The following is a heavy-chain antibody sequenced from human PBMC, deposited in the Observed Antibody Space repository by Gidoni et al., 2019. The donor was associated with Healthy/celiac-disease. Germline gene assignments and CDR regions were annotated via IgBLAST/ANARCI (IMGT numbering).Heavy chain of an antibody. CDR1: GGTFSSYA. Sequence: QVQLVQSGAEVKKPGSSVKVSCKASGGTFSSYAISWVRQAPGQGLEWMGGIIPIFGTANYAQKFQGRVTITADESTRTAYMELSSLRSEDTAVYYGARDLGPVRGVIIPSYGAFDIWGQGTMVTVSS. CDR3: ARDLGPVRGVIIPSYGAFDI. CDR2: IIPIFGTA. D-gene: IGHD3-10*01. J-gene: IGHJ3*02. V-gene: IGHV1-69*01.